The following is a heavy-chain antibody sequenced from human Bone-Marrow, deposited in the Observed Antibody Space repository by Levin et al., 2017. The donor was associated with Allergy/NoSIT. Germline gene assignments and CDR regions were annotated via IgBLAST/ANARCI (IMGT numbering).Heavy chain of an antibody. V-gene: IGHV1-18*01. CDR3: ARDAIVVVPAAILDY. J-gene: IGHJ4*02. Sequence: ASVKVSCKASGYTFTSYGISWVRQAPGQGLEWMGWISAYNGNTNYAQKLQGRVTMTTDTSTSTAYMELRSLRSDDTAVYYCARDAIVVVPAAILDYWGQGTLVTVSS. CDR2: ISAYNGNT. CDR1: GYTFTSYG. D-gene: IGHD2-2*01.